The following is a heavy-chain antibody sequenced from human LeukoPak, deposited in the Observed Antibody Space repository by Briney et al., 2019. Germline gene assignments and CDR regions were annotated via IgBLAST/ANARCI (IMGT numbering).Heavy chain of an antibody. Sequence: GGSLRLSCAASGFTFSSYGMHWVRQAPGKGLEWVAVISYDGSNKYYADSVKGRFTISRDNSKNTLYLQMNSLRAEDTAVYYCARNPPGWLQADYWGQGTLVTVSS. CDR1: GFTFSSYG. CDR2: ISYDGSNK. D-gene: IGHD5-24*01. J-gene: IGHJ4*02. CDR3: ARNPPGWLQADY. V-gene: IGHV3-30*03.